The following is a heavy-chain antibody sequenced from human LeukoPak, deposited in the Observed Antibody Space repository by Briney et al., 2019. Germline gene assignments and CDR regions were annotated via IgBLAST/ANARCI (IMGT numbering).Heavy chain of an antibody. Sequence: ASVKVSCKASGYTFTGHYMHWVRQAPGQGLEWMGWISPNSGGTNYAQKFQDRAIMTRDTSISTAYMELSRLRSDDTAVYYCARDFLPSTILVVNGMDVWGQGTTVTVSS. CDR3: ARDFLPSTILVVNGMDV. CDR1: GYTFTGHY. V-gene: IGHV1-2*02. D-gene: IGHD3-22*01. CDR2: ISPNSGGT. J-gene: IGHJ6*02.